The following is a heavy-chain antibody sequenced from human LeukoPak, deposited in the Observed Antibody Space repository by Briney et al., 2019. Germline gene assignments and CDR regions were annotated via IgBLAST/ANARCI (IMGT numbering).Heavy chain of an antibody. Sequence: PGGSLRLSCAASGFTFSSYDMHWVRQATGKGLEWVSAIGTAGDTYYPGSVKGRFTISRENAKNSLYLQMDSLRAGDTAVYYCARDHGFGELGGALDIWGQGTMVTVSS. J-gene: IGHJ3*02. D-gene: IGHD3-10*01. CDR3: ARDHGFGELGGALDI. V-gene: IGHV3-13*01. CDR2: IGTAGDT. CDR1: GFTFSSYD.